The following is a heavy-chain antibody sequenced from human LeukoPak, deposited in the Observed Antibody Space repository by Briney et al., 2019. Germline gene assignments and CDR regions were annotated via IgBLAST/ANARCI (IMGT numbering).Heavy chain of an antibody. J-gene: IGHJ2*01. V-gene: IGHV3-23*01. CDR3: AKDSGYYDSSGYYYGWYFDL. CDR1: GFTFSSYG. Sequence: GGPLRLSCAASGFTFSSYGMSWVRQAPGKGLEWVSAISGSGGSTYYADSVKGRFTISRDNSKNTLYLQMNSLRAEDTAVYYCAKDSGYYDSSGYYYGWYFDLWGRGTLVTVSS. CDR2: ISGSGGST. D-gene: IGHD3-22*01.